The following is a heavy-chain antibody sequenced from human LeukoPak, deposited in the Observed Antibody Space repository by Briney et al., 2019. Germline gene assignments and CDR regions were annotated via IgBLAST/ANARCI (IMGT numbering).Heavy chain of an antibody. CDR3: ARDLSHCSGGSCYSAHFDY. D-gene: IGHD2-15*01. J-gene: IGHJ4*02. Sequence: PGGSLRLSCAASGFTFSSYSMNWVRQAPGKGLEWVSSISSSSSYIYYADSVKGRFTISRDNAKNTLYLQMNSLRAEDTAVYYCARDLSHCSGGSCYSAHFDYWGLGTQVTVSS. CDR2: ISSSSSYI. V-gene: IGHV3-21*01. CDR1: GFTFSSYS.